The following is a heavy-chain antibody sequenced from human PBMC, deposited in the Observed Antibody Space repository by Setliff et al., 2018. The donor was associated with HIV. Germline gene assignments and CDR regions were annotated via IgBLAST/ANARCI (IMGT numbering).Heavy chain of an antibody. V-gene: IGHV3-74*03. D-gene: IGHD2-15*01. Sequence: PGGSLRLSCAASGFTFSSYWMHWVRQAPGKGLVWVSRINSDGSSTTYADFVKGRFTISRDNAKNTLYLQMNSLRAEDMAVYSCARARGGNSEWSYWGQGTLVTVSS. CDR2: INSDGSST. J-gene: IGHJ4*02. CDR3: ARARGGNSEWSY. CDR1: GFTFSSYW.